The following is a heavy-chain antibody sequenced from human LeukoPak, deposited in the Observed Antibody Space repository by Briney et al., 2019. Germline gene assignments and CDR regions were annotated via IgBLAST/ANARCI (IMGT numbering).Heavy chain of an antibody. CDR1: GDTFSSYA. CDR3: ARGAAAGPYWYFDL. V-gene: IGHV1-69*13. CDR2: IIPLLGTT. J-gene: IGHJ2*01. Sequence: ASVKVSCKASGDTFSSYAISWVRRAPGQGLEWMGGIIPLLGTTNYAQKFQGRITITADELTTTAYMELSSLRSEDTAVYYCARGAAAGPYWYFDLWGRGTLVTVSS. D-gene: IGHD6-13*01.